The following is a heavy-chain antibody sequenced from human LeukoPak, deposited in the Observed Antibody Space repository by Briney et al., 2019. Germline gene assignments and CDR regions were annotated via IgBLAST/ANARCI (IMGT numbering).Heavy chain of an antibody. V-gene: IGHV3-7*05. CDR1: GVTFSSHW. CDR3: AVYNWNSKRDLDY. CDR2: IKHDGSEK. J-gene: IGHJ4*02. Sequence: PGGSLRLSCAASGVTFSSHWMSWVRQAPGKGLEWMANIKHDGSEKYYVGSVKGRFTISRDNAKNSLYLQMNSLRAEDTAVYYCAVYNWNSKRDLDYWGQGTLVTVSS. D-gene: IGHD1-7*01.